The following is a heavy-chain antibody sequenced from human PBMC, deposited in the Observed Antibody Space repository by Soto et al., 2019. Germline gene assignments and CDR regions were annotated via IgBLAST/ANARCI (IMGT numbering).Heavy chain of an antibody. J-gene: IGHJ6*02. V-gene: IGHV4-34*01. CDR3: ARNRAEWIVVVRAPRFDTSYYYGMDV. Sequence: SETLSLTCAVYGGSFSGYYWSWIRQPPGKGLEWIGEINHSGSTNYNPSLKSRVTISVDTSKNQFSLKLSSVTAADTAVYYCARNRAEWIVVVRAPRFDTSYYYGMDVWGQGTTVTVS. CDR1: GGSFSGYY. CDR2: INHSGST. D-gene: IGHD3-22*01.